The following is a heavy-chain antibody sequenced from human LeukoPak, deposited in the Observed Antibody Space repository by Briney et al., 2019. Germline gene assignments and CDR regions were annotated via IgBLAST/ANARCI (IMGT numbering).Heavy chain of an antibody. J-gene: IGHJ6*02. CDR2: ISYDGSNK. D-gene: IGHD1-26*01. V-gene: IGHV3-30-3*01. CDR3: ARDDNLATHYYGMDV. Sequence: PGGSLRLSCSVSGFTFSTYVMHWVRQAPGKGLEWVAVISYDGSNKYYADSVKGRFTISRDNSKNTLYLQMNSLRAEDTAVYYCARDDNLATHYYGMDVWGQGTTVTVSS. CDR1: GFTFSTYV.